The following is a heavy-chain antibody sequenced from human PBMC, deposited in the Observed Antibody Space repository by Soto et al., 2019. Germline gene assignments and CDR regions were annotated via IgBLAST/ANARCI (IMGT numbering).Heavy chain of an antibody. CDR1: GGTFSSYA. D-gene: IGHD3-22*01. J-gene: IGHJ4*02. V-gene: IGHV1-69*13. CDR2: IIPIFGTA. CDR3: ARPYYDSPSC. Sequence: GASVKVSCKASGGTFSSYAISWARQAPGQGLEWMGGIIPIFGTANYAQKFQGRVTITADESTSTAYMELSSLRSEDTAGYYCARPYYDSPSCWGQGTLVTVSS.